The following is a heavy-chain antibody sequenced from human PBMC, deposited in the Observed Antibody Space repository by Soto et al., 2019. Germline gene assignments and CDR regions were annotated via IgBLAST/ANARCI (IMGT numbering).Heavy chain of an antibody. CDR3: ARVGGLYDYYFDY. CDR2: MNPNSGNT. J-gene: IGHJ4*02. D-gene: IGHD3-10*01. V-gene: IGHV1-8*01. CDR1: GYTFTSYD. Sequence: QVQLVQSGAEVKKPGASVKVSCKASGYTFTSYDINWVRQATGQGREWRGWMNPNSGNTGYAQRFQGRVTMTRNTSISKAYMELSSLRSEDTAVYYGARVGGLYDYYFDYWGQGTLVTVSS.